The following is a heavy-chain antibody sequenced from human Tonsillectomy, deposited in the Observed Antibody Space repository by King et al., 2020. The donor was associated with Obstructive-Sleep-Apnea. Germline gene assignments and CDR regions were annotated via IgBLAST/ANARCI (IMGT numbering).Heavy chain of an antibody. Sequence: VQLVESGAEVKKPGASVRVSCKASGYTVSSAEIHWVRQAPGQGLEWMGWMNPNSGNTAYVQKFQGRVTMTRDPSISTAYMELSSLRSADTAVYFCARGSSRSFDIWGQGSLVTVSS. J-gene: IGHJ4*02. CDR1: GYTVSSAE. CDR2: MNPNSGNT. CDR3: ARGSSRSFDI. V-gene: IGHV1-8*01. D-gene: IGHD6-13*01.